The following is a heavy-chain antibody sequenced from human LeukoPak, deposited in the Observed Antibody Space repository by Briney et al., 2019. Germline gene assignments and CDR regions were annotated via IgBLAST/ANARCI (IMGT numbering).Heavy chain of an antibody. Sequence: KTSETLSLTCTVSGGSISSYYWSWIRQPAGKGLEWIGRIYTSGSTNYNPSLKSRVTMSVDTSKNQFSLKLSSVTAADTAVYYCARVQEGSGADYFDYWGQGTLVTVSS. J-gene: IGHJ4*02. D-gene: IGHD3-10*01. CDR1: GGSISSYY. CDR3: ARVQEGSGADYFDY. CDR2: IYTSGST. V-gene: IGHV4-4*07.